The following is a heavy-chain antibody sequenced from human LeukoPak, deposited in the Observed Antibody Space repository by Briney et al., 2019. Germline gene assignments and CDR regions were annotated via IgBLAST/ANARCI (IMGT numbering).Heavy chain of an antibody. Sequence: ASVKVSCKSSGYTFTGYYMHWVRQAPGQGLEWMGWINPNSGVTNYAQKFQGRVTMTRDTSISTAYMELSRLRSDDTAVYYCARTYYDSSGYVPFDYWGQGTLVTVSS. J-gene: IGHJ4*02. CDR1: GYTFTGYY. V-gene: IGHV1-2*02. CDR3: ARTYYDSSGYVPFDY. CDR2: INPNSGVT. D-gene: IGHD3-22*01.